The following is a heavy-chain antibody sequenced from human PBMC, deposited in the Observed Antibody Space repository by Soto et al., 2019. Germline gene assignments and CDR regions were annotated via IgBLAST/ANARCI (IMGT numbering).Heavy chain of an antibody. CDR3: ARDYYDSSGYFPTYYYGMDV. J-gene: IGHJ6*02. CDR2: ISYDGSNK. CDR1: GFTFSSYD. V-gene: IGHV3-30-3*01. Sequence: QVQLVESGGGVVQPGRSLRLSCAASGFTFSSYDMHWVRQAPGKGLEWVAVISYDGSNKYYADSVKGRFTISRDNSKNTLYLQMNSLRAEDTAVYYCARDYYDSSGYFPTYYYGMDVWGQGTTVTVSS. D-gene: IGHD3-22*01.